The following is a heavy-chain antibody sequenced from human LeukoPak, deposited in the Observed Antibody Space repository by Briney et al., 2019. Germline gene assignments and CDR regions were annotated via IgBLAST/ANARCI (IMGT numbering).Heavy chain of an antibody. D-gene: IGHD3-16*02. V-gene: IGHV3-48*01. J-gene: IGHJ4*02. CDR3: ARDDRWAFDY. CDR1: GFTFSDSS. Sequence: GRSLRLSCAASGFTFSDSSMNWVRLAPGKGLEWLSYISGSSRTKQYTDSVKGRFTISRDNAKNSVYLQMNSLRAEDTAVYYCARDDRWAFDYWGQGTLVTVSS. CDR2: ISGSSRTK.